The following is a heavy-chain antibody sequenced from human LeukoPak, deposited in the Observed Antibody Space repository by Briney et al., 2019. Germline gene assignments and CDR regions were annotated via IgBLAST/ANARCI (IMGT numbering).Heavy chain of an antibody. CDR1: GFTFSDYY. CDR3: ARVRSTCSGGSCYSGVDWFDP. D-gene: IGHD2-15*01. V-gene: IGHV3-11*06. J-gene: IGHJ5*02. CDR2: ISSSSSYT. Sequence: GGSLRLSCAAPGFTFSDYYMSWIRQAPGKGLEWVSYISSSSSYTNYADSVKGRFTISRDNAKNSLYLQMNSLRAEDTAVYYCARVRSTCSGGSCYSGVDWFDPWGQGTLVTVSS.